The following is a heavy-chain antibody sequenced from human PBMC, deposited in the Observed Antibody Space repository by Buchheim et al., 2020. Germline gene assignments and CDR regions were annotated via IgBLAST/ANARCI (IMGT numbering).Heavy chain of an antibody. CDR3: AKRHSSPYYYFDY. Sequence: EVQLLESGGGLVQPGGSLRLSCAASGFTFSSYAMSWVRQAPGKGLEWVSTITGNGGSTFYADSVKGRFTISRDNSTNTLYLQMNSLRAEDTAEFYCAKRHSSPYYYFDYWGQGTL. CDR2: ITGNGGST. J-gene: IGHJ4*02. D-gene: IGHD3-22*01. CDR1: GFTFSSYA. V-gene: IGHV3-23*01.